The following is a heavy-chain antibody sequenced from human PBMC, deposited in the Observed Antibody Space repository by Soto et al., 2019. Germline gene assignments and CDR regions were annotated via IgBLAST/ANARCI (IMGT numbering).Heavy chain of an antibody. CDR3: AREPVACIVGYFDL. CDR2: IYHSGST. V-gene: IGHV4-30-2*01. J-gene: IGHJ2*01. Sequence: QLQLQESGSGLVKPSQTLSLTCAVSGGSISSGGYSWSWIRQPPGKGLECIGYIYHSGSTYYNPSLKSRVTISVDRSKNQFSLKLSSVPAADTAVSYCAREPVACIVGYFDLWGRGTLVTVSS. CDR1: GGSISSGGYS. D-gene: IGHD6-19*01.